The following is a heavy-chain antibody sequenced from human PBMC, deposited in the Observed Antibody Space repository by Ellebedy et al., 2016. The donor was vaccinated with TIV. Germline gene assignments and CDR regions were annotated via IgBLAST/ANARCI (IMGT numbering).Heavy chain of an antibody. CDR3: ALSSGHDSKDIYYYYMDV. Sequence: GGSLRLXCAASGFSFSRSAMSWVRQAPGKGLEWVSTLSGSGGNTFYADSVQGRFTISRDKSKKTLYLQMNSLSDEDTALYYCALSSGHDSKDIYYYYMDVWGIGTTVTVSS. D-gene: IGHD5-12*01. V-gene: IGHV3-23*01. J-gene: IGHJ6*03. CDR1: GFSFSRSA. CDR2: LSGSGGNT.